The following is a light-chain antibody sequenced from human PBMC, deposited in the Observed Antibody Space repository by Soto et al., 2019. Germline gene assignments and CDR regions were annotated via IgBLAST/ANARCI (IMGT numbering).Light chain of an antibody. V-gene: IGKV1-27*01. CDR3: QQYIRWPLT. Sequence: DIQLTQSPSSLCASVGDRITITCRVSQGISSYLNWYRQKPGKVPKLLIYSASNLQSGVPSRFSGSGSGTDFTLTISSLQPEDFAVYYCQQYIRWPLTFGGGTKVDIK. CDR2: SAS. CDR1: QGISSY. J-gene: IGKJ4*01.